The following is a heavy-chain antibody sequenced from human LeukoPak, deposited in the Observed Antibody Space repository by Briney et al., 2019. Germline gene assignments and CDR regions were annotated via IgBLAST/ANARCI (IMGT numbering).Heavy chain of an antibody. J-gene: IGHJ3*02. CDR1: GFTFSSYW. D-gene: IGHD5-24*01. CDR3: ASTEISEHDAFDI. CDR2: IKQDGSEK. Sequence: PGGSLRLSCAASGFTFSSYWMSWVRQAPGKGLEWVANIKQDGSEKYYVDSVKGRFTISRDNAKNSLYLQMNSLRAEDTAVYYCASTEISEHDAFDIWGQGTMVTVSS. V-gene: IGHV3-7*05.